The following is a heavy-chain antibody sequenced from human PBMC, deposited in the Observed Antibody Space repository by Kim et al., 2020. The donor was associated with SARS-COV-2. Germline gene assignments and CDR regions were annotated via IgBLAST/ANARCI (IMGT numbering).Heavy chain of an antibody. Sequence: GGSLRLSCAASGFTFSSYGMHWVRQAPGKGLEWVAVISYDGSNKYYADSVKGRFTISRDNSKNTLYLQMNSLRAEDTAVYYCAISIAARPIPRDWGQGT. CDR1: GFTFSSYG. CDR3: AISIAARPIPRD. CDR2: ISYDGSNK. D-gene: IGHD6-6*01. V-gene: IGHV3-30*03. J-gene: IGHJ4*02.